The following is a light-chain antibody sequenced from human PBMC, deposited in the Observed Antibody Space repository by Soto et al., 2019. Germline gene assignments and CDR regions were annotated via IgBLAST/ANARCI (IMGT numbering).Light chain of an antibody. V-gene: IGLV4-60*02. CDR3: ETWDSNTRV. J-gene: IGLJ2*01. CDR2: LEGSGSY. Sequence: QLVLTQSSSASASLGSSVKLTCTLSSGHSSYIIAWHQQQPGKAPRYLMKLEGSGSYNKGSGVPDRFSGSSSGADRYLTISNLRFEDEANSYCETWDSNTRVFGEGPSSPS. CDR1: SGHSSYI.